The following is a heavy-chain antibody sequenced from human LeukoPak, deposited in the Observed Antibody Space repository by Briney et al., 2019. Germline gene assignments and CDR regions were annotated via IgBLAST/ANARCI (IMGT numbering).Heavy chain of an antibody. V-gene: IGHV3-74*01. CDR2: INSDGSST. CDR3: ARDWNDVAFDI. J-gene: IGHJ3*02. CDR1: GFTFSNYW. Sequence: PGGSLRLSCAASGFTFSNYWMHWVRQDPGKGLVWVSRINSDGSSTTYADSVKGRLTISRDNAKNTLYLQMNSLRAEDTAVYYCARDWNDVAFDIWGQGTMVTVSS. D-gene: IGHD1-1*01.